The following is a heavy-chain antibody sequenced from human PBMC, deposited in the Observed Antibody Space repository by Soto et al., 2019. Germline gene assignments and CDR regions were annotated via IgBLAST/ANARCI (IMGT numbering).Heavy chain of an antibody. V-gene: IGHV3-53*01. Sequence: GGSLRLSCAASGFIVRSNYMNWVRQAPGKGLEWVSIIYSDASTNYADSVKGRFTISRDNSKNTLYLQMNSLRVEDTAVYYCARGRLGGSAYWGQGTLVTVSS. J-gene: IGHJ4*02. D-gene: IGHD1-26*01. CDR1: GFIVRSNY. CDR3: ARGRLGGSAY. CDR2: IYSDAST.